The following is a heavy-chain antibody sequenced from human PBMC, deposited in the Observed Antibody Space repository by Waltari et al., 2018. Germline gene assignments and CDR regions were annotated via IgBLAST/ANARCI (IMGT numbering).Heavy chain of an antibody. CDR3: ARRGRLSSYFFDY. CDR2: IYPGGDT. D-gene: IGHD2-15*01. CDR1: RYSLRGAYF. Sequence: QLHLQESGPGLLKPSETLSLTCAVPRYSLRGAYFWGWIRQPPGKGLEGIGSIYPGGDTYCNPSLKSRVTISVDKSKNQYSLNLRSMTAADTAVYYCARRGRLSSYFFDYWGQGTLVTVSS. J-gene: IGHJ4*02. V-gene: IGHV4-38-2*01.